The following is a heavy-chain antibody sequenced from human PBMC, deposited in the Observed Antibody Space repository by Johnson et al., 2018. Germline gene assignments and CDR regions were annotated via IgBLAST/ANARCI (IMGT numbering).Heavy chain of an antibody. CDR2: IYYSGNT. CDR1: GGSLSSGSYY. CDR3: AGDSWDTSSWYGAFDI. Sequence: QVQLQESGPGLVKPSEALSLTCTVSGGSLSSGSYYWSWIRQPPGKGLEWIGYIYYSGNTNYNPPLKSRFTISVDTSKNQFALKLRPLTAADTAGYYCAGDSWDTSSWYGAFDIWGQGTMVTVSS. D-gene: IGHD6-13*01. J-gene: IGHJ3*02. V-gene: IGHV4-61*01.